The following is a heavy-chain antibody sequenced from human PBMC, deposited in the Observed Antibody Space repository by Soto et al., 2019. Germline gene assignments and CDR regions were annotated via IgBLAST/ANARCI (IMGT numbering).Heavy chain of an antibody. CDR3: ANTDTATSTRRMDA. J-gene: IGHJ6*02. D-gene: IGHD5-18*01. V-gene: IGHV3-30*18. CDR1: GFTFSSYG. CDR2: ISYDGSNK. Sequence: GGSLRLSCAASGFTFSSYGMHWVRQAPGKGLEWVAVISYDGSNKYYADSVKGRFTISRDNSKNTLYLQMNSLRAEDTAVYYCANTDTATSTRRMDAWGQGTTVTVSS.